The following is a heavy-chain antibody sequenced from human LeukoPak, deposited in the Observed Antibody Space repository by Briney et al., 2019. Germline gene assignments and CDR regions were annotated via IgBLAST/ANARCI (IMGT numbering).Heavy chain of an antibody. V-gene: IGHV1-2*02. CDR1: GYTFSDHY. J-gene: IGHJ6*03. CDR2: INPNSGGT. D-gene: IGHD2-15*01. Sequence: ASVKVSCKASGYTFSDHYMHWVRQAPGQGLEWMGWINPNSGGTKYAEKFQGRVTMTRDTSISTAYMELSRLTSDDTAVYYCARDRGEVASYYYYYMDVWGKGTTVIISS. CDR3: ARDRGEVASYYYYYMDV.